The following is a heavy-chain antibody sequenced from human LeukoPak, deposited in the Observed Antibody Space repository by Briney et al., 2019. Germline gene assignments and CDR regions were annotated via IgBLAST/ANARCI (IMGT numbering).Heavy chain of an antibody. CDR3: AKSGPGSGTSGGDYFVY. J-gene: IGHJ4*02. CDR1: GFTFNNYA. V-gene: IGHV3-23*01. D-gene: IGHD3-10*01. Sequence: GGSLRLSCAASGFTFNNYAMSWVRQAPGKGLEWVSAISGSGSSTDYADSVKGRFTISRDNSKNTLYLQMNSLRAEDTAVYYCAKSGPGSGTSGGDYFVYWGQGTLVTVSS. CDR2: ISGSGSST.